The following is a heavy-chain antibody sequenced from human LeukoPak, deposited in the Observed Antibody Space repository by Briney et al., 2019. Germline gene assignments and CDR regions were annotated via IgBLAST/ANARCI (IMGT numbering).Heavy chain of an antibody. CDR2: IKRIIDGGTT. CDR3: AAEGGSGDLRY. V-gene: IGHV3-15*01. J-gene: IGHJ4*02. CDR1: GFTFSNTG. Sequence: KPGGSLRLSCAASGFTFSNTGMNWVRQAPGKGLEWVGRIKRIIDGGTTDYAAPVRGTFTVSRYDSIITLYLQRSSLKTEDTAVYYCAAEGGSGDLRYWGQGTLVTVSS. D-gene: IGHD4-17*01.